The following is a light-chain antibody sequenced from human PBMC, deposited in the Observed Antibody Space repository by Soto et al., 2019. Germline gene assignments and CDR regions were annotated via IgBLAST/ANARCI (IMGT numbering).Light chain of an antibody. Sequence: DIQMTQSPSSVSASIGDRVTITCRASQDIGRRLAWFQQKPGKAPKYLIQAASSLQGGVPSTFSGGGSGTDFTLTINTLHPEDFATYYCLQVYSFPRTFGQGTKVEIK. J-gene: IGKJ1*01. CDR2: AAS. V-gene: IGKV1-12*01. CDR1: QDIGRR. CDR3: LQVYSFPRT.